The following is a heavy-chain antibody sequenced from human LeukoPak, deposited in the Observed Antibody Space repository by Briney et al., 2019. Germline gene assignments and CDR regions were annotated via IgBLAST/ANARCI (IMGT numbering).Heavy chain of an antibody. CDR3: ARGDYYDRRFDN. CDR2: IKQDGSGK. Sequence: GGSLRLSCSASGSTFSTSWMNWVRQAPGKGLEWVADIKQDGSGKYYVDSVKGRFTISRDNAKNSLYLHLNSLRAEDTAVYYCARGDYYDRRFDNWGQGTLVTVSS. J-gene: IGHJ4*02. V-gene: IGHV3-7*02. D-gene: IGHD3-22*01. CDR1: GSTFSTSW.